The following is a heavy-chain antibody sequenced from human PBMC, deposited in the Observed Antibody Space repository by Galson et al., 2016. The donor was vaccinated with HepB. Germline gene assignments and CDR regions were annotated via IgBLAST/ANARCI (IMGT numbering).Heavy chain of an antibody. D-gene: IGHD1-26*01. CDR2: TSYDGGNK. J-gene: IGHJ4*02. Sequence: SLRLSCAVSGFVFSSYGMHWVRQTPGKGLEWMAFTSYDGGNKLYADSVKGRFIISRDNSKNTLYLQMDSLRAEDTAVYYCARDLSVGKYFDNWGQGTLVTVSS. CDR1: GFVFSSYG. V-gene: IGHV3-33*05. CDR3: ARDLSVGKYFDN.